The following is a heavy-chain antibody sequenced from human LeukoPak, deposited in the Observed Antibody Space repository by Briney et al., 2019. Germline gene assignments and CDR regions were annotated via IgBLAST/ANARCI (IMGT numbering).Heavy chain of an antibody. CDR1: EFTFSNSG. CDR3: ARSGGTSWY. V-gene: IGHV3-30*02. D-gene: IGHD1-14*01. J-gene: IGHJ4*02. Sequence: PGGSLRLSCAASEFTFSNSGMHWVRQAPGKGLEWVAFIRFGGGTKYYADSVKGRFTISRDNSKNTVYLQVNSLRAEDTAVYYCARSGGTSWYWGQGTLVTVSS. CDR2: IRFGGGTK.